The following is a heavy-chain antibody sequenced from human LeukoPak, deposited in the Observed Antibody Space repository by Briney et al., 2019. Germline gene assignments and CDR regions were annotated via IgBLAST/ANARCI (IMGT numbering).Heavy chain of an antibody. CDR1: GGSIRNYY. CDR2: VYTSGTT. D-gene: IGHD3-16*01. Sequence: SETLSLTCTVSGGSIRNYYWSWIRQSAEKGLEWIGRVYTSGTTNYNPSLKSRVTISLDKSKNQFSLKLSSVAAADTAVYYCARGGGYYFDYWGQGTLVTVSS. J-gene: IGHJ4*02. CDR3: ARGGGYYFDY. V-gene: IGHV4-4*07.